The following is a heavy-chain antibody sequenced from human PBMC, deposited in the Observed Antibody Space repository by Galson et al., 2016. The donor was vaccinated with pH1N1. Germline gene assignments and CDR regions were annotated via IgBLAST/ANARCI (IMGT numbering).Heavy chain of an antibody. D-gene: IGHD3-3*01. Sequence: SVKVSCKASGYMFNDYYIHWIRQAPGQGLEWMGCMNPNSGVTKYAQKFQGRVTMTRATSISTAYMDLRRLRSDDPAVYYCARVSSDFRSGRGGHLGLDVWGQGTGGHGLDVWGQGFTVTVSS. V-gene: IGHV1-2*02. CDR2: MNPNSGVT. J-gene: IGHJ6*02. CDR3: ARVSSDFRSGRGGHLGLDVWGQGTGGHGLDV. CDR1: GYMFNDYY.